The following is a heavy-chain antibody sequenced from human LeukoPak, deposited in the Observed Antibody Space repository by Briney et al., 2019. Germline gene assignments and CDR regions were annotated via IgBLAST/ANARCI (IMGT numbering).Heavy chain of an antibody. V-gene: IGHV4-59*01. D-gene: IGHD7-27*01. CDR3: ARDPGLDYFDY. Sequence: SETLSLTCTVSGGSISSYYWSWLRQPPGKGLEWIGYIYYSGSTNYNPSLKSRVTTSVDTSKNQFSLKLSSVTAADTAVYYCARDPGLDYFDYWGQGTLVTVSS. J-gene: IGHJ4*02. CDR2: IYYSGST. CDR1: GGSISSYY.